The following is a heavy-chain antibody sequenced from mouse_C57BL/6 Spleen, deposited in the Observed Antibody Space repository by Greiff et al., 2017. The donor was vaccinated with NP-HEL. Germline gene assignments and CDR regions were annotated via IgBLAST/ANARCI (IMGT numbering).Heavy chain of an antibody. CDR3: ARANWDERYFDY. Sequence: DVQLQESEGGLVQPGSSMKLSCTASGFTFSDYYMAWVRQVPEKGLEWVANINYDGSSTYYLDSLKSRFIISRDNAKNILYLQMSSLKSEDTATYYCARANWDERYFDYWGQGTTLTVSS. V-gene: IGHV5-16*01. J-gene: IGHJ2*01. CDR2: INYDGSST. D-gene: IGHD4-1*01. CDR1: GFTFSDYY.